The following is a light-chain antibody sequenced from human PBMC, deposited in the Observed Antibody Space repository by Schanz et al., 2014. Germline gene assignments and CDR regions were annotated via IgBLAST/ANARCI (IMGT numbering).Light chain of an antibody. CDR2: GAS. J-gene: IGKJ1*01. CDR1: QSVSSSY. Sequence: EIVLTQSPGTLSLSPGERATLSCRASQSVSSSYLAWYQQKPGQAPRLLIYGASSRANGIPDRLSGSGSGTDFTLTISRLQPEDVATYYCQKYNSAPPAFGQGTKVEIK. V-gene: IGKV3-20*01. CDR3: QKYNSAPPA.